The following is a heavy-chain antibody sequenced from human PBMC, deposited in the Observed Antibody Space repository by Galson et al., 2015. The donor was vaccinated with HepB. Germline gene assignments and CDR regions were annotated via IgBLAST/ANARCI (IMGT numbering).Heavy chain of an antibody. Sequence: SLRLSCAASGFTLSSYWMSWVRQAPGKGLEWVANIKQDGSEKYYVDSVKGRFTISRDNAKNSLYLQMNSLRAEDTAVYYCARGLWVAAAFYWGQGTLVTVSS. CDR1: GFTLSSYW. V-gene: IGHV3-7*01. CDR2: IKQDGSEK. J-gene: IGHJ4*02. CDR3: ARGLWVAAAFY. D-gene: IGHD6-13*01.